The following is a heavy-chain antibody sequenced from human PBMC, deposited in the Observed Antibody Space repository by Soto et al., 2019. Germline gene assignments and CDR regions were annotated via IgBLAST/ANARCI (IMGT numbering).Heavy chain of an antibody. J-gene: IGHJ4*02. CDR3: ASTTGGVIDY. D-gene: IGHD1-1*01. CDR1: GGPFSSYT. V-gene: IGHV1-69*02. CDR2: IIPFLDIT. Sequence: QVQLVQSGAEVKKPGSSVKVSCKASGGPFSSYTISWVRQAPGQGLEWMGRIIPFLDITHYAQKFQGRVTITADKSTSTAYMELSSLRFEETAVYYCASTTGGVIDYWGQGTLVTVSS.